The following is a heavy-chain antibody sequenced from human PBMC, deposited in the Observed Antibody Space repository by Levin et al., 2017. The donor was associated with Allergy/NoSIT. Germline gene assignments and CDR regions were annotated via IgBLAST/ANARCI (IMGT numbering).Heavy chain of an antibody. V-gene: IGHV1-2*02. Sequence: GESLKISCKASGYTFTGYYMHWVRQAPGQGLEWVGWINPKSGGTKCAQKFQGRVTLTRDTSISTAYMELTRLRSDDTAVYLCAKGFYYYYYYGMDVWGQGTTVTVSS. CDR3: AKGFYYYYYYGMDV. J-gene: IGHJ6*02. CDR2: INPKSGGT. CDR1: GYTFTGYY. D-gene: IGHD3-3*01.